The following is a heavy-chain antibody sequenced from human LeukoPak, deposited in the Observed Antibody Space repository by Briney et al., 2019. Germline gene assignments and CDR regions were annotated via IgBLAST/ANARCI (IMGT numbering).Heavy chain of an antibody. CDR3: AREKVTATRSFFDY. J-gene: IGHJ4*02. CDR2: IKPDGSEK. CDR1: GFTFSSYS. V-gene: IGHV3-7*05. Sequence: PGGSLRLSCAVSGFTFSSYSMSWVRQAPGKGLEWVANIKPDGSEKYYVDSVKGRFTISRDNAKNSLYLQMNSLRADDTAVYYCAREKVTATRSFFDYWGQGTLVTVSS. D-gene: IGHD2-21*02.